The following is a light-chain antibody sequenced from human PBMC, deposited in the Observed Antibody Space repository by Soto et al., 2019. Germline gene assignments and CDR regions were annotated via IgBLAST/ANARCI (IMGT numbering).Light chain of an antibody. J-gene: IGKJ4*01. Sequence: EIVLTQSPATLSLSPGGRATLSCRASQSVSSYLAWYQQKPGQAPRLLIYGASSRATGIPDRFSGSGSGTDFTLTISRLEPEDFAVYYCQQYGSSPPLTFGGGTKVDIK. CDR3: QQYGSSPPLT. CDR1: QSVSSY. V-gene: IGKV3-20*01. CDR2: GAS.